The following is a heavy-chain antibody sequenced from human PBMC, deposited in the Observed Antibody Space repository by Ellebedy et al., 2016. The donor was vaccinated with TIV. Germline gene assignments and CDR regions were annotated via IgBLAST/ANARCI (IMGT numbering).Heavy chain of an antibody. CDR3: ARRVAGKASFDY. J-gene: IGHJ4*02. D-gene: IGHD6-19*01. V-gene: IGHV3-53*01. CDR2: IYGGDST. CDR1: GFTVSGNY. Sequence: GESLKISCAASGFTVSGNYMSWVRQAPGKGLEWVSVIYGGDSTYYVDSVKGRFTISRDSSKNTLYLQMNSLRVEDTAVYYCARRVAGKASFDYWGQGTLVTVSS.